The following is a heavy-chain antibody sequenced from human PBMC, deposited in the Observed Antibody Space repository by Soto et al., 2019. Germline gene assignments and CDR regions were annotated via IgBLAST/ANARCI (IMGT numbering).Heavy chain of an antibody. V-gene: IGHV4-39*01. D-gene: IGHD4-17*01. CDR2: IYYSGST. CDR1: GGSISSSSYY. Sequence: QLQLQESGPVLVKPSETLSLTCTVSGGSISSSSYYWGWIRQPPGKGLEWIGSIYYSGSTYYNPTLKSRVTISEDTSKNQFSLKLSSVTAADTAVYYCARRGLRFFHYWGQGTLVTVSS. CDR3: ARRGLRFFHY. J-gene: IGHJ4*02.